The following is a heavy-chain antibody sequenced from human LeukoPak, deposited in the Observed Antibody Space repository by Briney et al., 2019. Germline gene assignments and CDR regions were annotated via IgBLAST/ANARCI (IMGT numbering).Heavy chain of an antibody. V-gene: IGHV4-59*01. Sequence: SETLSLTCTVSGGSISSYYWSWIRQPAGKGLEWIGYIYYSGSTNYNPSLKSRVTISVDTSKNQFSLRLSSVTAADTAVYYCARGLYHGSGSYRVTALDYWGQGTLVTVSS. D-gene: IGHD3-10*01. CDR2: IYYSGST. CDR1: GGSISSYY. J-gene: IGHJ4*02. CDR3: ARGLYHGSGSYRVTALDY.